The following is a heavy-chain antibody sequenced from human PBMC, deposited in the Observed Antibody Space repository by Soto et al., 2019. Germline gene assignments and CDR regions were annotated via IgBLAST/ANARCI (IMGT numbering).Heavy chain of an antibody. V-gene: IGHV3-30*03. CDR3: ARDHIVGATNFVS. CDR2: IYYDGSNK. J-gene: IGHJ4*02. D-gene: IGHD1-26*01. CDR1: GFTFSSYG. Sequence: PGGYLRLSCAASGFTFSSYGVHWVRQAPAKGLEWVAVIYYDGSNKYYADSVKGRFTISRDNSKSTLYLQVDSLRTEDTALYYCARDHIVGATNFVSWGQGTLVTVSS.